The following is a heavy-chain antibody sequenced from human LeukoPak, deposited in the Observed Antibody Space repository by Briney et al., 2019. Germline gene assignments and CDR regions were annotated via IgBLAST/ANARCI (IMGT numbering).Heavy chain of an antibody. D-gene: IGHD3-3*01. V-gene: IGHV1-69*05. CDR3: ARELVRMGYDFWSGYYL. J-gene: IGHJ4*02. CDR2: IIPIFGTA. CDR1: GGTFSSYA. Sequence: SVKVSCKASGGTFSSYAISWVRQAPGQGLEWMGGIIPIFGTANYAQKFQGRVTITTDESTSTAYMELSSLRSEDTAVYYCARELVRMGYDFWSGYYLWGQGTLVTVSS.